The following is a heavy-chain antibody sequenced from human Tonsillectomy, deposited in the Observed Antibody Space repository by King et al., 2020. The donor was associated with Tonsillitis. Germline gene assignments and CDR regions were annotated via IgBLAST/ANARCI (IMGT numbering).Heavy chain of an antibody. Sequence: VQLVQSGAEVKKPGESLKISCKGSGYSFPSFWIGWVRQMPGKGLEWMGIIYPSDSNTRYSPSFQGQVTISADKSISIAYLQWRNLKASDTAMYYCAADAGYSYGGDALHIWGQGTMVTVSS. CDR2: IYPSDSNT. J-gene: IGHJ3*02. CDR1: GYSFPSFW. V-gene: IGHV5-51*01. CDR3: AADAGYSYGGDALHI. D-gene: IGHD5-18*01.